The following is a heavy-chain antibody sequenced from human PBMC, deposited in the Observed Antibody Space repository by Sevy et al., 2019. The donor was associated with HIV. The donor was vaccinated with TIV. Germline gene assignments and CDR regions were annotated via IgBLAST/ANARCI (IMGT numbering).Heavy chain of an antibody. V-gene: IGHV3-33*01. CDR2: IWYDGSNK. CDR1: GFTFSSYG. D-gene: IGHD3-9*01. CDR3: ARSPTDYDILTGYYMDTQGVLDY. Sequence: GGSLRLSCAASGFTFSSYGMHWVRQAPGKGLEWVAVIWYDGSNKYYADSVKGRFTISRDNSKNTLYLQMNSLRAEDTDVYYCARSPTDYDILTGYYMDTQGVLDYWGQGTLVTVSS. J-gene: IGHJ4*02.